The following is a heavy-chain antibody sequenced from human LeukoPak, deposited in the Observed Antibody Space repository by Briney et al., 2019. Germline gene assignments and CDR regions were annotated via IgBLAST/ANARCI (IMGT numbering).Heavy chain of an antibody. J-gene: IGHJ3*02. CDR2: INPNSGGT. CDR1: GYTFTSYD. D-gene: IGHD2-2*01. CDR3: ASALRYCSSTSCLPNDAFDI. V-gene: IGHV1-2*02. Sequence: VASVKVSCKASGYTFTSYDINWVRQATGQGLEWMGWINPNSGGTNYAQKFQGRVTMTRDTSISTAYMELSRLRSDDTAVYYCASALRYCSSTSCLPNDAFDIWGQGTMVTVSS.